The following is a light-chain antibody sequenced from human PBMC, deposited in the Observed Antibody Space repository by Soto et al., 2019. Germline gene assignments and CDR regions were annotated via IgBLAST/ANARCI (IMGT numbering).Light chain of an antibody. CDR3: QVWDSSSDHVV. V-gene: IGLV3-21*04. CDR2: YDS. CDR1: NIGSKG. J-gene: IGLJ2*01. Sequence: SYELTQPPSVSVAPGKTARITCGGNNIGSKGVHWYQQKPGQAPVLVIYYDSDRPSGIPERFSGSNSGNTATLTISRVEAGDEAAYYCQVWDSSSDHVVFGGGTKLTVL.